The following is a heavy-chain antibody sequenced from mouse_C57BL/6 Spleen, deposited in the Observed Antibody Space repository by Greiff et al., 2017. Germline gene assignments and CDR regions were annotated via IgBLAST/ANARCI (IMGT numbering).Heavy chain of an antibody. CDR2: IYPRDGST. Sequence: QVQLKESGPELVKPGASVKLSCKASGYTFTSYDINWVKQRPGQGLEWIGWIYPRDGSTKYNEKFKGKATLTVDTSSSTAYMELHSLTSEDSAVYFCASRTGPLYVDYWGQGTTLTVSS. V-gene: IGHV1-85*01. J-gene: IGHJ2*01. D-gene: IGHD4-1*01. CDR1: GYTFTSYD. CDR3: ASRTGPLYVDY.